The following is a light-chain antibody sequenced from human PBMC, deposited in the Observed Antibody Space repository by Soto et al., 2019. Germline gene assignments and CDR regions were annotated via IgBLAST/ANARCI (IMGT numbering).Light chain of an antibody. V-gene: IGKV1-33*01. CDR2: DAS. Sequence: DIQMTQSPSSVSASVGDRVTITCRASQGVGSWLAWYQQKLGKAPKLLIYDASNLETGVPSRFSGSGSGTDFTFTISSLQPEDIATYYCQQYSHLITFGQGTRLEIK. CDR1: QGVGSW. J-gene: IGKJ5*01. CDR3: QQYSHLIT.